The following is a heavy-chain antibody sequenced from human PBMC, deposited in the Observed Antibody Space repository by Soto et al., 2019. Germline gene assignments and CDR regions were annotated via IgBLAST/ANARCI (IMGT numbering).Heavy chain of an antibody. Sequence: QVQLVQSGAEVKKPGASVKVSCKASGYTFTSYGISWVRQAPGQGLEWMGWISAYNGNTNYAQKLQGRATMTTDTTTRTAYMELRSLRYDDTAVYYWARVKSTCCCYGMDVWGQGTTVTVSS. D-gene: IGHD2-2*01. CDR3: ARVKSTCCCYGMDV. CDR1: GYTFTSYG. V-gene: IGHV1-18*01. CDR2: ISAYNGNT. J-gene: IGHJ6*02.